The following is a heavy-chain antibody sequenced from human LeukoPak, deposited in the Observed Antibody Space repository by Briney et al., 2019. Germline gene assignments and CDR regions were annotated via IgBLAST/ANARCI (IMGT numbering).Heavy chain of an antibody. Sequence: PSETLSLTCTVSDGSVSSYYWSWIRRPPERGLEWIAYLSHSGSSDSNPSLTSRVTTLVDTSKNQFSLKLTSVTAADTAVYYCARARYANAWYALDIWGHGTMVTVSS. CDR2: LSHSGSS. CDR3: ARARYANAWYALDI. V-gene: IGHV4-59*02. J-gene: IGHJ3*02. CDR1: DGSVSSYY. D-gene: IGHD2-2*01.